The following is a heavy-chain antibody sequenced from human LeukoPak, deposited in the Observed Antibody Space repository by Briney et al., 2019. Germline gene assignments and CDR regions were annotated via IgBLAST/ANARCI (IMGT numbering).Heavy chain of an antibody. Sequence: PGGSLRLSCEASGFTFITFPMHWVRQTPDKRLEWVAVISDDGRDTYYADSVKGRFTIPRDNSKNTLYLQMNSLSPEDTAVVYCARVGRVSIYPSYMDVWGKGTTVTVSS. CDR3: ARVGRVSIYPSYMDV. CDR1: GFTFITFP. D-gene: IGHD6-6*01. J-gene: IGHJ6*03. CDR2: ISDDGRDT. V-gene: IGHV3-30*04.